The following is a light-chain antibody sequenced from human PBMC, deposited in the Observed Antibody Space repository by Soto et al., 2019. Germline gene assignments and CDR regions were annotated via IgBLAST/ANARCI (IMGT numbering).Light chain of an antibody. CDR2: TNN. J-gene: IGLJ1*01. CDR1: SSNIGSDA. V-gene: IGLV1-44*01. CDR3: ATWDNSLNGYV. Sequence: HSVLSQPPSVSGTPAQRVTISCSGSSSNIGSDAVNWYQQLPGTAPKLLIYTNNQRPSGVPDRFSGSKSGTSASLAISGLQSEDEADYYCATWDNSLNGYVFGAGTKLTVL.